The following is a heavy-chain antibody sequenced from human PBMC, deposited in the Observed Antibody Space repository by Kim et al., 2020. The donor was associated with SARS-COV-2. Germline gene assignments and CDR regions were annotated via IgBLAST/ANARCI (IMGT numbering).Heavy chain of an antibody. V-gene: IGHV3-15*01. CDR2: IKSKTDGGTT. J-gene: IGHJ4*02. Sequence: GGSLRLSCAASGFTFSNAWMSWVRQAPGKGLEWVGRIKSKTDGGTTDYTAPVKGRFTISRDDSKNTLYLQMNSLKTEDTAVYYCTTRVHSYGMIVAGFDYWGQGTMVTVSS. CDR1: GFTFSNAW. D-gene: IGHD3-22*01. CDR3: TTRVHSYGMIVAGFDY.